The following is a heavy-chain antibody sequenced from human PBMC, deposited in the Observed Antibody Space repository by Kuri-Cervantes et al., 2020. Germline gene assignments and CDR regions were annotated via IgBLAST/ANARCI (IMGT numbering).Heavy chain of an antibody. J-gene: IGHJ6*03. D-gene: IGHD3-10*01. CDR2: IGTAGDT. V-gene: IGHV3-13*01. Sequence: GGSLRLSCAASGFTFSSYDMHWVRQATGKGLEWVSAIGTAGDTYYPGSVKGRFTISRDNAKKTVYLQVNSLRAEDTAVYYCARGYYYGSGSTNYYHMDVWGKGTTVTVSS. CDR3: ARGYYYGSGSTNYYHMDV. CDR1: GFTFSSYD.